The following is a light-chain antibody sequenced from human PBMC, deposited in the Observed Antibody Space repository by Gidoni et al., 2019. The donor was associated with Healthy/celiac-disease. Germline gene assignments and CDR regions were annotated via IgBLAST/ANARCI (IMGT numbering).Light chain of an antibody. V-gene: IGLV1-44*01. CDR3: AAWDDSLNANYV. CDR2: SNN. J-gene: IGLJ1*01. CDR1: SSNIGSNT. Sequence: QSVLTQPPSASGTPGQRVTISCSGSSSNIGSNTVNWYQQLPGTAPKLLLYSNNQRPSGVPDRFSGSKSGTSAALAISGLQSEDEADYYCAAWDDSLNANYVFGTGTKVTVL.